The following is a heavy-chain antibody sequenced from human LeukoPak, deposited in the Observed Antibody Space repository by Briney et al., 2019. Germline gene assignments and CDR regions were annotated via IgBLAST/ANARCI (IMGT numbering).Heavy chain of an antibody. CDR2: INPNSGGT. V-gene: IGHV1-2*02. CDR3: ARGPAAAGTGYYYMDV. D-gene: IGHD6-13*01. Sequence: GASVKVSCNASGYTFTGYYMHWVRQAPGQGLEWMGWINPNSGGTNYAQKFQGRVTMTRDTSISTAYMELSRLRSDDTAVYYCARGPAAAGTGYYYMDVWGKGTTVTVSS. CDR1: GYTFTGYY. J-gene: IGHJ6*03.